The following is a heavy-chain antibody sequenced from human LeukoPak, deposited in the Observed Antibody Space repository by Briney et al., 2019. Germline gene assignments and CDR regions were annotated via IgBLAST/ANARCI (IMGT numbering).Heavy chain of an antibody. Sequence: SETLSLTCAVYGGSFSTYYWSWIRQPPGKGLEWIGEINHSGSTNYNPSLKGRVTISVDTSKNQFSLKLSSVTAADTAVYYCARRVGWLRPYFDYWGQGTLVTVSS. CDR3: ARRVGWLRPYFDY. D-gene: IGHD5-12*01. V-gene: IGHV4-34*01. CDR2: INHSGST. CDR1: GGSFSTYY. J-gene: IGHJ4*02.